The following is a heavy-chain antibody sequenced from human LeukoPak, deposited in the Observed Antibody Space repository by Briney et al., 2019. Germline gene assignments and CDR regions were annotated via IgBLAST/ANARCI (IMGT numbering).Heavy chain of an antibody. CDR3: ARVGRGISPDAFDI. V-gene: IGHV3-20*04. J-gene: IGHJ3*02. Sequence: GGSLTLSCAASGLTLDDYGMRWVRQAAGKGLEWVSGINLDVGGTGYTDSVKGRFTISRDNAKNTLYLQSKSLRAEDTAVYFFARVGRGISPDAFDIWGQRTMVTVSS. CDR2: INLDVGGT. CDR1: GLTLDDYG. D-gene: IGHD3-16*01.